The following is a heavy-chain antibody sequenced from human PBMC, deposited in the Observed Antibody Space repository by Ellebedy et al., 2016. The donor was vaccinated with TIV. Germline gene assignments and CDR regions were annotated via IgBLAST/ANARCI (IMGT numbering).Heavy chain of an antibody. J-gene: IGHJ4*02. V-gene: IGHV3-53*01. CDR3: ARRDRVVGTDY. CDR1: GFTVYNNY. Sequence: GGSLRLSCVVSGFTVYNNYMSWVRKAPGKGLEWVSVIYSGGSIYYADSVRGRFTISRDSSKNTVYLQMNSLRGEDTAVYYCARRDRVVGTDYWGQGTLVTVSS. D-gene: IGHD1-1*01. CDR2: IYSGGSI.